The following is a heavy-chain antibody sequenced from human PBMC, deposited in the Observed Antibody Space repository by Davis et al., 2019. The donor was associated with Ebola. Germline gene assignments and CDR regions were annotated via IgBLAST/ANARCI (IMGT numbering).Heavy chain of an antibody. CDR2: ISDSGSTT. CDR1: GFTFNKYE. J-gene: IGHJ6*02. Sequence: PGGSLRLSCAASGFTFNKYEMNWVRQAPGKGLEWISYISDSGSTTYYTDSVKGRFTISRDNAKNSLYLQMNSLRAEDTAVYYCARVLLWFGELVFGYGMDVWGQGTTVTVSS. CDR3: ARVLLWFGELVFGYGMDV. D-gene: IGHD3-10*01. V-gene: IGHV3-48*03.